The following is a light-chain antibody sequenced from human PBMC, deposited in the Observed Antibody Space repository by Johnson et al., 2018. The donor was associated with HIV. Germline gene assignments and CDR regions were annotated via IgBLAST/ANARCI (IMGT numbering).Light chain of an antibody. V-gene: IGLV1-51*02. CDR1: SSNIGKNH. Sequence: QSVLTQPPSVSAAPGQKVTISCSGSSSNIGKNHVSWYQQFPGTAPKLLVYEDDKRPSDIPDRFSGSKSGTSATLGITGLQPGDEADYYCGTWDSNLSAGIFGTGTHVPVL. J-gene: IGLJ1*01. CDR2: EDD. CDR3: GTWDSNLSAGI.